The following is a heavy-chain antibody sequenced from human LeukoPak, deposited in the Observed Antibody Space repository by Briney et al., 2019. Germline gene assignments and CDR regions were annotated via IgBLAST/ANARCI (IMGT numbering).Heavy chain of an antibody. Sequence: PSETLSLTCSVSGYSISSGFYWGWIRQPPEKGLEWIGYIHSIGGTNYNPSLKSRVTISVDTSKNQFSLKLSSVTAADTAFYYCARGHDYYYSGRQSWFDPWGQGTLVTVSS. J-gene: IGHJ5*02. CDR2: IHSIGGT. D-gene: IGHD3-10*01. CDR3: ARGHDYYYSGRQSWFDP. CDR1: GYSISSGFY. V-gene: IGHV4-61*01.